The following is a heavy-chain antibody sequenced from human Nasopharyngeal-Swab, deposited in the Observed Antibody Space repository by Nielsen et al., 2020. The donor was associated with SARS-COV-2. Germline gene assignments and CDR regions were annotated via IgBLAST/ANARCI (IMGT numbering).Heavy chain of an antibody. Sequence: GESLKISCAASGFTFSSYAMSWVRQAPGKGLEWVSAISGSGGSTYYADSVKGRFTIPRDNAKNSLYLQMNSLRAEDTAVYYCARDSQAVPAAPWGFDYWGQGTLVTVSS. D-gene: IGHD2-2*01. V-gene: IGHV3-23*01. J-gene: IGHJ4*02. CDR3: ARDSQAVPAAPWGFDY. CDR1: GFTFSSYA. CDR2: ISGSGGST.